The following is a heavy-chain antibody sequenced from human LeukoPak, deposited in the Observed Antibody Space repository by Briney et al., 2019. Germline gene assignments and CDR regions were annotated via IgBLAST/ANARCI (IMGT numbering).Heavy chain of an antibody. V-gene: IGHV3-30-3*01. CDR2: ISYDGSNR. CDR1: GFTFSSYA. D-gene: IGHD3-22*01. J-gene: IGHJ3*02. CDR3: ARAGGPPYDSSGYYMSDAFDI. Sequence: PGGSLRLSCAASGFTFSSYAMHWVRQAPGKGLEWVAVISYDGSNRYYADSVKGRFTISRDNSKNTLYLQMNSLRAEDTAVYYCARAGGPPYDSSGYYMSDAFDIWGQGTMVTVSS.